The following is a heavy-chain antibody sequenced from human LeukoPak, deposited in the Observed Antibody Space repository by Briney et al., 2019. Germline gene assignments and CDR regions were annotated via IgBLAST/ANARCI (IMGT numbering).Heavy chain of an antibody. Sequence: GGSLRLSRAASRFTVRSNYMSWVRQAPGKGLEWVSVIYSGGRTYYADAVKGRFTISRDNSKNTLYLQMNSLRAEDTAVYYCARSPYNWNDSPYYMDVWGKGTTVTVSS. CDR3: ARSPYNWNDSPYYMDV. CDR1: RFTVRSNY. D-gene: IGHD1-1*01. J-gene: IGHJ6*03. CDR2: IYSGGRT. V-gene: IGHV3-66*02.